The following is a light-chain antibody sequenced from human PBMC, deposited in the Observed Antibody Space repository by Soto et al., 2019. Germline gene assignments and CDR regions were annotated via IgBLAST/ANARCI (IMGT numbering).Light chain of an antibody. V-gene: IGLV2-8*01. Sequence: QSALTQPPSASGSPGQSVTITCSGTSSDVGEKNYVSWYQQHPGKVPKLILYEVSKRPSGVPDRFSGSRSGNTASLTVSGLQAEEDADYYCCSIGGSPLVFGGGTKLTV. J-gene: IGLJ2*01. CDR1: SSDVGEKNY. CDR2: EVS. CDR3: CSIGGSPLV.